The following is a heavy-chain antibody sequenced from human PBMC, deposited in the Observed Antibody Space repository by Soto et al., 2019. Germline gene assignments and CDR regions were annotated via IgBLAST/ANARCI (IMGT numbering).Heavy chain of an antibody. D-gene: IGHD2-21*01. CDR3: PRVGHINWFDP. V-gene: IGHV4-30-4*08. Sequence: SETLSLTCTVSGGSISSGGYHWSWIRQHPGKGLEWIGYIYYSGSAYYNPSLKSRVTISVDTSKNQFSLKLSSVTAADTAVYYCPRVGHINWFDPWGQGTLVTVSS. CDR1: GGSISSGGYH. CDR2: IYYSGSA. J-gene: IGHJ5*02.